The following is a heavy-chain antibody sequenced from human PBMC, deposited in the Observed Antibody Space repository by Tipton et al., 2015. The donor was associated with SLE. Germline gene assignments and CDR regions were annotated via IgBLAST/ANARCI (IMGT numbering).Heavy chain of an antibody. CDR1: GFTFSSYS. Sequence: SLRLSCAASGFTFSSYSMNWVRQAPGKGLEWVSVIYSGGSTYYADSVKGRFTISRDNSKNSLYLQMNSLRTEDTALYYCAKVGSIAVYYGMDVWGQGTTVTVSS. V-gene: IGHV3-53*05. D-gene: IGHD6-19*01. CDR3: AKVGSIAVYYGMDV. J-gene: IGHJ6*02. CDR2: IYSGGST.